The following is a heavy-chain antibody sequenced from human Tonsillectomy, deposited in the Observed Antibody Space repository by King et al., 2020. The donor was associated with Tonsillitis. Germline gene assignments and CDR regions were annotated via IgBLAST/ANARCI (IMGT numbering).Heavy chain of an antibody. J-gene: IGHJ6*02. CDR1: GFTFSSYV. V-gene: IGHV3-30*04. CDR3: AREREPFGWEILRHYYYYGMDV. Sequence: VQLVESGGGVVQPGRSLRLSCAASGFTFSSYVMHGVRQAPGKGLEWVAILSYDGRNKYYADSVKGRFTISRDNSKNMLYLQMNSLRAEDTAVYYCAREREPFGWEILRHYYYYGMDVWGQGTTVTVSS. D-gene: IGHD1-26*01. CDR2: LSYDGRNK.